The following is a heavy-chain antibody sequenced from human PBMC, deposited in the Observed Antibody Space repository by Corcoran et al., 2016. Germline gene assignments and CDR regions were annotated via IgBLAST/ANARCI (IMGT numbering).Heavy chain of an antibody. CDR1: GFTFSSYS. CDR3: ARLDGSYYDY. J-gene: IGHJ4*02. D-gene: IGHD1-26*01. CDR2: ISSSSSYI. Sequence: EVQLVESGGGLVKPGGSLRLSCAASGFTFSSYSMNWVRQAPGKGLEWVSSISSSSSYIYYADSVKGRFNISRDNAKNSLYLQMNSLRAEDTAVYYCARLDGSYYDYWGQGTLVTVSS. V-gene: IGHV3-21*01.